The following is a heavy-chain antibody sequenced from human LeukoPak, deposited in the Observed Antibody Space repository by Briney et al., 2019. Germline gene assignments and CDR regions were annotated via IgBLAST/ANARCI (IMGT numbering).Heavy chain of an antibody. CDR2: IYYSGST. Sequence: SQTLSLTCTVSGGSVNSGGYSWSWIRQHPGKGLEWIGYIYYSGSTYYNPSLKSRLSISMDTSKNPFPLNLTSVTGADTAVYYCARSGHSGYDFGYWGQGTLVTVSS. V-gene: IGHV4-31*03. J-gene: IGHJ4*02. CDR3: ARSGHSGYDFGY. D-gene: IGHD5-12*01. CDR1: GGSVNSGGYS.